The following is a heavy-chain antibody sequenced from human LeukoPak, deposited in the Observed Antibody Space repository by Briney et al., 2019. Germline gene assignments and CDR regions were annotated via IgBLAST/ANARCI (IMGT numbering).Heavy chain of an antibody. CDR1: GFTFSSYG. Sequence: GGSLRLSCAASGFTFSSYGMHWVRQAPAKGLEWVAGISYDGSNEYHADSVKGRFTISRDNSKNTLYLQMNSLRAEDTAVYYCANGRGTGGSGSPELDNWGQGTLVTVSS. V-gene: IGHV3-30*18. CDR3: ANGRGTGGSGSPELDN. J-gene: IGHJ4*02. CDR2: ISYDGSNE. D-gene: IGHD3-10*01.